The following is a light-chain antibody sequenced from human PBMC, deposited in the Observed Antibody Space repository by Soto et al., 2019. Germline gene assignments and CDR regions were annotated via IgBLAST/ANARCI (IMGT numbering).Light chain of an antibody. CDR2: AAS. CDR3: QQSYSTLLT. CDR1: QSISSY. Sequence: DIQMTQSPSSLSASVGDRVTITFRASQSISSYLNWYQQKPWKAPKLLIYAASSLQSGVPSRFSGSGSGTDFTLTISSLQPEDFATYYCQQSYSTLLTFGGATKVEIK. V-gene: IGKV1-39*01. J-gene: IGKJ4*01.